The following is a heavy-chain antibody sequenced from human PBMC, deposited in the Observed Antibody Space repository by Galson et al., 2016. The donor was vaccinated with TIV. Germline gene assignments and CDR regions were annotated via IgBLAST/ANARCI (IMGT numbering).Heavy chain of an antibody. Sequence: SLRLSCAASGFTFSSYAISWVRQAPGKGLEWVSIINDRGDDTYYADSVKGRFTISRNNSKNTLYLQMHSLRAEDTALYFGAKGGSAFSYGYAFDMWGQGTMVTVSS. CDR3: AKGGSAFSYGYAFDM. J-gene: IGHJ3*02. CDR1: GFTFSSYA. CDR2: INDRGDDT. D-gene: IGHD5-18*01. V-gene: IGHV3-23*01.